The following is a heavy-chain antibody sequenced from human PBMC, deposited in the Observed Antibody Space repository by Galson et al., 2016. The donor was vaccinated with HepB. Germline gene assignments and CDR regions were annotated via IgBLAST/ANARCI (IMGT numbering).Heavy chain of an antibody. V-gene: IGHV3-30*04. J-gene: IGHJ4*02. D-gene: IGHD6-6*01. CDR2: ISYDGSNK. Sequence: SLRLSCAASGFTFSSFSMHWVRQAPGKGLEWVAVISYDGSNKYYADSVKGRFTISRDNAKNSLYLQLNSLRAEDTALYYCAKESIESRLFVDWGQGTLVTVSS. CDR1: GFTFSSFS. CDR3: AKESIESRLFVD.